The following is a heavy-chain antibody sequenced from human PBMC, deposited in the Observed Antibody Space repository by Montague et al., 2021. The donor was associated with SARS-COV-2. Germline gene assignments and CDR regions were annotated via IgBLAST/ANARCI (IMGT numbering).Heavy chain of an antibody. J-gene: IGHJ4*02. D-gene: IGHD6-13*01. CDR3: ARAPIYRSSWYAYFDY. V-gene: IGHV4-59*01. CDR1: GDSMNDYY. Sequence: SETLSLTCTVSGDSMNDYYWSWIRQPPGKGLEWIGYINYSGSTHXNPSLQSRVTLSKDTSKNQFSLRLTSVIAADTAMYFCARAPIYRSSWYAYFDYWGQGTLVTVSS. CDR2: INYSGST.